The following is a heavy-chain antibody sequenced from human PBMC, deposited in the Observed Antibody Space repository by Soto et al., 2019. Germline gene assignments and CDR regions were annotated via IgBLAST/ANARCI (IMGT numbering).Heavy chain of an antibody. CDR2: ISAYNGNT. V-gene: IGHV1-18*01. J-gene: IGHJ6*02. D-gene: IGHD1-26*01. CDR3: ARDDQMRWELLGLYYYYYGMDV. CDR1: GYTFTSYG. Sequence: ASVKVSCKASGYTFTSYGISWVRQAPGQGLEWMGWISAYNGNTNYAQKLQGRVTMTTDTSTSTAYMELRSLRSDDTAVYYCARDDQMRWELLGLYYYYYGMDVWGQGTTVTVSS.